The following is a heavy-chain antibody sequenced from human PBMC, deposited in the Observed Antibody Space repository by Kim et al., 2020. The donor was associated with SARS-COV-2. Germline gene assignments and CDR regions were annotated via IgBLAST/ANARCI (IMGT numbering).Heavy chain of an antibody. CDR3: ASTPNQHYYGSGSYYIPGFDY. Sequence: SVKVSCKASGGTFSSYAISWVRQAPGQGLEWMGGIIPIFGTANYAQKFQGRVTITADESTSTAYMELSSLRSEDTAVYYCASTPNQHYYGSGSYYIPGFDYWGQGTLVTVSS. J-gene: IGHJ4*02. CDR2: IIPIFGTA. D-gene: IGHD3-10*01. V-gene: IGHV1-69*13. CDR1: GGTFSSYA.